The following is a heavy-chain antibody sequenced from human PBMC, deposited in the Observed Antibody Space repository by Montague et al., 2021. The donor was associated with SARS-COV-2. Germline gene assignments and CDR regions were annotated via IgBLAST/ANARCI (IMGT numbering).Heavy chain of an antibody. D-gene: IGHD4-17*01. J-gene: IGHJ4*02. V-gene: IGHV4-61*01. CDR1: GYSISSGYF. CDR2: IYDSGST. Sequence: SETLSLTCSVSGYSISSGYFWGWIRQPPGRGLEWIEYIYDSGSTNYNPSLKSRVTISVDTSKNQFSLKLSSVTAADTAVYYCARENTVTTFGGPYYIDSWGQGTLVTVSA. CDR3: ARENTVTTFGGPYYIDS.